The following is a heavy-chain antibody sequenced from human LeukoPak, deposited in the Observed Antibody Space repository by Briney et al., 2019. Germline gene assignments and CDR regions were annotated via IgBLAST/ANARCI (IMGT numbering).Heavy chain of an antibody. CDR2: ISWNSGSI. J-gene: IGHJ6*02. D-gene: IGHD5-24*01. CDR3: ARSRIDYYYYGMDV. V-gene: IGHV3-9*01. CDR1: GFIFNNYA. Sequence: PGGSLRLSCAGSGFIFNNYAMHWVRQPPGKGLEWVSGISWNSGSIDYADSVKGRFTISRDNSKNTLYLQMNSLRAEDTAVYYCARSRIDYYYYGMDVWGQGTTVTVSS.